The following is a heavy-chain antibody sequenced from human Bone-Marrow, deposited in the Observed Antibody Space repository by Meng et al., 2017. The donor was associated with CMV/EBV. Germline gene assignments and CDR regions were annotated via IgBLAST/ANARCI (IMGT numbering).Heavy chain of an antibody. D-gene: IGHD5-18*01. CDR3: VRGRENSYGSSFDY. Sequence: SETLSLTCAVYGGSFSGYYWSWIRQPPGKGLEWIGEINHSGSTNYNPSLKSRVTISVDTSKNQFSLKLSSVTAADTAVYYCVRGRENSYGSSFDYWGQGTLVTVSS. CDR2: INHSGST. V-gene: IGHV4-34*01. J-gene: IGHJ4*02. CDR1: GGSFSGYY.